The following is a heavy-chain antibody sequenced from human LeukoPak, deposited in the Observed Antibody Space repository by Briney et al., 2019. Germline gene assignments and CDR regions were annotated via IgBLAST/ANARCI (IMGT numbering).Heavy chain of an antibody. CDR3: ARNDGGPTGDAFDI. J-gene: IGHJ3*02. D-gene: IGHD1-1*01. V-gene: IGHV1-2*02. CDR1: GYTFTGYY. Sequence: GASVKVSCKASGYTFTGYYMHWVRQAPGQGLEWMGWINPNSGGTNYAQKFQGRVTMTRDTSISTAYMELSRLRSDDTAVYYCARNDGGPTGDAFDIWGQGTMVTVSS. CDR2: INPNSGGT.